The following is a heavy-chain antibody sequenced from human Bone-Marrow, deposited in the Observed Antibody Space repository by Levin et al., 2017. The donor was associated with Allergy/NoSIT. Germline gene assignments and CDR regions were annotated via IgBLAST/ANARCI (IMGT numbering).Heavy chain of an antibody. V-gene: IGHV1-2*02. J-gene: IGHJ4*02. CDR1: GYTFTGYY. Sequence: ASVKVSCKASGYTFTGYYMHWVRQAPGQGLEWMGWINPNSGGTNYAQKFQGRVTMTRDTSISTAYMELSRLRSDDTAVYYCARAKALKLDYYGSGSYVDYWGQGTLVTVSS. CDR2: INPNSGGT. D-gene: IGHD3-10*01. CDR3: ARAKALKLDYYGSGSYVDY.